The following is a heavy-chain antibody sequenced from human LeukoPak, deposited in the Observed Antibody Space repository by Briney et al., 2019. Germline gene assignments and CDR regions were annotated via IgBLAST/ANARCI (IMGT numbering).Heavy chain of an antibody. CDR1: GYTFTSYG. Sequence: GASVKVSCKASGYTFTSYGITWVRQAPGQGLEWMGWITPILGITNYAEKFQGRVTITADKSTSTAYMELSSLRSEDTAVYYCARVLYDFWSGYYKGGSSSWYPVGAFDIWGQGTMVTVSS. J-gene: IGHJ3*02. D-gene: IGHD3-3*01. CDR3: ARVLYDFWSGYYKGGSSSWYPVGAFDI. CDR2: ITPILGIT. V-gene: IGHV1-69*10.